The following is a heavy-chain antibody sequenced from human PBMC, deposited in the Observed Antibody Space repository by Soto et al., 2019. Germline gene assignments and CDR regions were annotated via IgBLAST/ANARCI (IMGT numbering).Heavy chain of an antibody. CDR2: IAGNGGIL. D-gene: IGHD6-19*01. CDR1: GFTFSNYV. CDR3: ARRQFFSFDT. J-gene: IGHJ4*02. V-gene: IGHV3-23*01. Sequence: GGSLRLSCVAPGFTFSNYVMSWVRQAPGKGLECVAAIAGNGGILYYTDSVKGRFSISRDNSKNTLHLQMNSLRAEDTAVYYCARRQFFSFDTWGPGILVTVSS.